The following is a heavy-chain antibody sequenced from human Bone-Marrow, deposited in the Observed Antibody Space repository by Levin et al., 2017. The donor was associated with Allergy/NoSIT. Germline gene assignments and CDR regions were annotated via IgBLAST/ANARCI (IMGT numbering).Heavy chain of an antibody. CDR3: ARGQNHGYYYYMDG. V-gene: IGHV4-59*01. D-gene: IGHD1-14*01. CDR2: IYYSGST. J-gene: IGHJ6*03. Sequence: SQTLSLTCTVSGGSISSYYWSWIRQPPGKGLEWIGYIYYSGSTNYNPSLKSRVTISVDTSKNQFSLKLSSVTAADTAVYYCARGQNHGYYYYMDGWGKGTTVTVSS. CDR1: GGSISSYY.